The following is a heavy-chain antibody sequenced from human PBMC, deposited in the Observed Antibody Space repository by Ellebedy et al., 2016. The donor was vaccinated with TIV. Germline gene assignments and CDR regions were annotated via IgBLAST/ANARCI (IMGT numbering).Heavy chain of an antibody. J-gene: IGHJ5*02. V-gene: IGHV3-11*04. D-gene: IGHD2-15*01. CDR2: ISSSSSTI. Sequence: GESLKISCAASGFTFSDYYMSWIRQAPGKGLEWVSYISSSSSTIYYADSVKGRFTISRDNAKNSLYLQMNSLRVEDTAVYYCATRFGSGWYEAWGQGTLVAVSS. CDR1: GFTFSDYY. CDR3: ATRFGSGWYEA.